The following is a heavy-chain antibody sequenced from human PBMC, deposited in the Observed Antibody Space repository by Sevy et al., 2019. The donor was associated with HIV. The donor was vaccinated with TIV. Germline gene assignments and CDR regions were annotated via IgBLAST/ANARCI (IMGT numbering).Heavy chain of an antibody. CDR2: IYSSGIS. CDR1: SGSISTFY. CDR3: AREWVGASRSFDY. D-gene: IGHD1-26*01. J-gene: IGHJ4*02. Sequence: SETLSLTCTVSSGSISTFYWSWIRQPPGKGLEWSGYIYSSGISNFNPSLKSRVTISLDTSKSQFSLKLTSVTAADTAVYYCAREWVGASRSFDYWGQGTLVTVSS. V-gene: IGHV4-59*13.